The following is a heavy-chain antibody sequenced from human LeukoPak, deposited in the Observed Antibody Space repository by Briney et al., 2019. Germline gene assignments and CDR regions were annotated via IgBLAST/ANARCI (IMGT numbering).Heavy chain of an antibody. Sequence: ASVKVSCKASGYTFTSYGISWVRQAPGQGLEWMGWISAYNGNTNYAQKLQGRVTMTTDTSTSTAYMELRSLRSDDTAVYYCARESIAGPVKAYYYYMDAWGKGTTVTVSS. J-gene: IGHJ6*03. CDR1: GYTFTSYG. CDR2: ISAYNGNT. CDR3: ARESIAGPVKAYYYYMDA. D-gene: IGHD6-13*01. V-gene: IGHV1-18*01.